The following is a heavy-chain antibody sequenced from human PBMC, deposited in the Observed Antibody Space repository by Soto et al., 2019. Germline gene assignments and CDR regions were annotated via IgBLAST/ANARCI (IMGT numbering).Heavy chain of an antibody. CDR3: TTAPTTIFYHGFDV. CDR1: GFTFYKAT. J-gene: IGHJ6*02. Sequence: GGSLRLSCAASGFTFYKATMSWVRQAPGKGLEWVGRIRSITDGGTTDDAAPVKGRFTISRDDSKNTLFLQMNSLKTEDTAVYFCTTAPTTIFYHGFDVRGQGTTVTVSS. CDR2: IRSITDGGTT. V-gene: IGHV3-15*01. D-gene: IGHD3-9*01.